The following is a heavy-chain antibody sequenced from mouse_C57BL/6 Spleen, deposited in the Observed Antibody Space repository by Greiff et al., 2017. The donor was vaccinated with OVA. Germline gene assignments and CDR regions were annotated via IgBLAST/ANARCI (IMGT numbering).Heavy chain of an antibody. V-gene: IGHV2-9-1*01. D-gene: IGHD2-5*01. CDR1: GFSLTSYA. CDR3: ARNLGSNYLFAY. Sequence: VQGVESGPGLVAPSQSLPITCTVSGFSLTSYAISWVRQPPGKGLEWLGVIWTGGGTNYNSALKSRLSISKDNSKSQVFLKMNSLQTDDTARYYCARNLGSNYLFAYWGQGTLVTVSA. CDR2: IWTGGGT. J-gene: IGHJ3*01.